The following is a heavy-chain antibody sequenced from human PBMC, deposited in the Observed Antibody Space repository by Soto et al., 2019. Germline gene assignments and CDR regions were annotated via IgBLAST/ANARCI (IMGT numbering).Heavy chain of an antibody. Sequence: QVQLVQSGPEVKKPGASVTVSCKTSGYTFTDHGIDWVRQAPGQGLEWVGWVSSYNGNTNYAYNLKDRVIMTTDASTSIADVEQWGLRSDDTAVYYCAKEVEGSYSPADFWGQGTPVTVAS. CDR2: VSSYNGNT. J-gene: IGHJ4*02. CDR3: AKEVEGSYSPADF. V-gene: IGHV1-18*01. D-gene: IGHD3-10*01. CDR1: GYTFTDHG.